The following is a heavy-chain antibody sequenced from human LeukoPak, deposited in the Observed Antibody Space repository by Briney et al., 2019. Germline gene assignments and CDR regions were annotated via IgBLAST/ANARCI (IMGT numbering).Heavy chain of an antibody. Sequence: SVKVSCKASGYTFTGYYMHWVRQAPGQGLEWMGRIIPILGIANYAQKFQGRVTITADKSTSTAYVELSSLRSEDTAVYYCASLLAYCGGDCSENDYWGQGTLVTVSS. V-gene: IGHV1-69*02. CDR3: ASLLAYCGGDCSENDY. CDR1: GYTFTGYY. D-gene: IGHD2-21*02. J-gene: IGHJ4*02. CDR2: IIPILGIA.